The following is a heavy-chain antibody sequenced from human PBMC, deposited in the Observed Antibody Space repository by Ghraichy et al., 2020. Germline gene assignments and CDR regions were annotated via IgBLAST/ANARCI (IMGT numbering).Heavy chain of an antibody. Sequence: SETLSLTCAVYGGSFSGYYWSWIRQPPGKGLEWIGEINHSGSTNYNPSLKSRVTISVDTSKNQFSLKLSSVTAADTAVYYCARGADWLSSYYYYYGMDVWGQGTTVTVSS. CDR3: ARGADWLSSYYYYYGMDV. D-gene: IGHD3-9*01. CDR1: GGSFSGYY. CDR2: INHSGST. V-gene: IGHV4-34*01. J-gene: IGHJ6*02.